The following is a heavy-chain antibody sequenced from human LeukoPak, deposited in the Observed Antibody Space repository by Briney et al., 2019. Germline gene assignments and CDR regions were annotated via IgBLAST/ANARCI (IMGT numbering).Heavy chain of an antibody. Sequence: GGSLRLSCAVSVFTVSSNYISSVREAPGTGLEWGSVIDSDGSAYYADSVTGRFTISRDNFKSTLYLQMNSLRVEDTAVYYCTRPHYYDNSGHLGDYMDVWGKGTTVTISS. J-gene: IGHJ6*03. CDR1: VFTVSSNY. CDR3: TRPHYYDNSGHLGDYMDV. V-gene: IGHV3-53*01. CDR2: IDSDGSA. D-gene: IGHD3-22*01.